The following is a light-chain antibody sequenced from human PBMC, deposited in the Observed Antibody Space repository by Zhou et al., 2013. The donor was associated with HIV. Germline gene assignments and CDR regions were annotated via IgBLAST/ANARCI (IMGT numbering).Light chain of an antibody. CDR3: QQYDNLPLT. Sequence: IRMTQSPSSLSASTGDRVTITCRASQGISSYLAWYQQKPGEAPKLLIYDASNLETGVPPRFGGSGSGTDFTFTISSLQPEDIATYYCQQYDNLPLTFGRRD. V-gene: IGKV1-33*01. CDR1: QGISSY. CDR2: DAS. J-gene: IGKJ4*01.